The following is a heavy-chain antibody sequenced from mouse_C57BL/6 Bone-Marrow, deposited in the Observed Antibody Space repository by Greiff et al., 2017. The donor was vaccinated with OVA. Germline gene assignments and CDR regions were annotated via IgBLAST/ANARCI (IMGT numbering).Heavy chain of an antibody. V-gene: IGHV1-82*01. CDR2: IYPGDGDT. D-gene: IGHD1-3*01. J-gene: IGHJ4*01. CDR3: ARRDNYDNAMDY. CDR1: GYAFSSSW. Sequence: QVQLQQSGPELVKPGASVKISCKASGYAFSSSWMNWVQQRPGKGLEWIGQIYPGDGDTNYNGKFKGKAILTEDKTTSKAYMQLSRLTSEDSAVYFSARRDNYDNAMDYWGQGTSVTVTS.